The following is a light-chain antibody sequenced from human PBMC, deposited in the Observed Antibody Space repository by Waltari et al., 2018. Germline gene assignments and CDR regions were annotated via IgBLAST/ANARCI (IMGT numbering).Light chain of an antibody. V-gene: IGLV3-21*02. Sequence: SYVLSQPPSVSVAPGQTATVTCGGDNVGGKVVHWYQQKPGQAPLLVIYDGYDRPSGIAERFSASSSRDTATLTSSRVVAGDEADYLCQVWDDSSDQPVFGGGTKLTVL. J-gene: IGLJ3*02. CDR1: NVGGKV. CDR2: DGY. CDR3: QVWDDSSDQPV.